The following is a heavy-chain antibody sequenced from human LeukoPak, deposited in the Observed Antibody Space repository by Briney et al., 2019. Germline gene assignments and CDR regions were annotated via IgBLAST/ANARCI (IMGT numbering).Heavy chain of an antibody. CDR2: IASKTDGGTT. CDR3: TTGAGRGY. CDR1: GLTVTNAW. J-gene: IGHJ4*02. Sequence: GGSLRLSCAASGLTVTNAWMNWVRQAPGKGLEWVGRIASKTDGGTTDYAAPVKGRFTISRDDSKNTLYLQMNSLKTEDTAVYYCTTGAGRGYWGQGTLVTVSS. D-gene: IGHD3-10*01. V-gene: IGHV3-15*04.